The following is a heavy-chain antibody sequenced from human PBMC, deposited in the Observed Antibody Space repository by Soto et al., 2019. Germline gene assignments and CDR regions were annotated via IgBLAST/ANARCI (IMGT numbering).Heavy chain of an antibody. D-gene: IGHD1-26*01. CDR3: ASRERVDAFDL. CDR2: IIPILGSA. J-gene: IGHJ3*01. CDR1: GGSFSRYA. Sequence: QVQLVQSGAEVKKPGSSVKVSCKTSGGSFSRYAISWVRQAPGQGLEWMGGIIPILGSANYAQKFQDRVTITADESTGTTYMELSSLRSGDAAVYFCASRERVDAFDLWGQGTMVTVSS. V-gene: IGHV1-69*01.